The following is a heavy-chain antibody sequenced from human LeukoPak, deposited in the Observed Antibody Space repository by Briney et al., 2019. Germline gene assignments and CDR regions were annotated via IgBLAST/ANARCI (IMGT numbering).Heavy chain of an antibody. J-gene: IGHJ6*03. CDR3: ARAGSGYQSLSYHYYMDV. V-gene: IGHV4-39*07. D-gene: IGHD3-10*01. Sequence: SETLSLTCSVSGDSIRSSAYSWGWIRQPPGKGLEWIGSISYTGSTYYNPSLKSRVTISVDTPKNQFSLKLSSVTAADTAVYYCARAGSGYQSLSYHYYMDVWGKGATVTVSS. CDR2: ISYTGST. CDR1: GDSIRSSAYS.